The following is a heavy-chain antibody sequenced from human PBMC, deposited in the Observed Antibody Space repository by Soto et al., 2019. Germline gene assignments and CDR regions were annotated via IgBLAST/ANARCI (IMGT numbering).Heavy chain of an antibody. CDR1: GFTVSSNY. CDR3: ATTLAYCGGDCYSAFDI. J-gene: IGHJ3*02. V-gene: IGHV3-53*01. D-gene: IGHD2-21*02. Sequence: GSLRLSCAASGFTVSSNYMSWVRQAPGKGLGWVSVIYSGGSTYYADSVKGRFTISRDNSKNTLYLQMNSLRAEDTAVYYCATTLAYCGGDCYSAFDIWGQGTMVTVSS. CDR2: IYSGGST.